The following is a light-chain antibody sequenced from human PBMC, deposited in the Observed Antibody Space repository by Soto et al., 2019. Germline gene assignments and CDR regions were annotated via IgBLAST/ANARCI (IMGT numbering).Light chain of an antibody. J-gene: IGKJ2*01. V-gene: IGKV3-15*01. CDR2: VAS. CDR1: QSVTSN. CDR3: QQYKNWPYT. Sequence: VMTQSPATLSVSPGERATLSCRASQSVTSNLAGYQQKPGQAPRLLLYVASTRAPGSPARFSGSGSGTECTLTLCSLESEDFAVYYRQQYKNWPYTLGQGTKLEL.